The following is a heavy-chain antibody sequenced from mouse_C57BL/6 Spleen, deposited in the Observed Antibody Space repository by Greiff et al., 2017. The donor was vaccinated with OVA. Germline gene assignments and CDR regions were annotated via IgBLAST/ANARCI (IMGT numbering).Heavy chain of an antibody. J-gene: IGHJ2*01. CDR3: ALTHYYGSSPYFDD. Sequence: VQLQQSGPVLVKPGPSVKISCKASGFTFTDYYMHLVKQSHGKSLEWIGLVYPYNGGTSYNQKFKGKATLTVDTSSSTAYMELNSLTSEDSAVYYCALTHYYGSSPYFDDWGQGTTLTVSS. CDR2: VYPYNGGT. V-gene: IGHV1-36*01. CDR1: GFTFTDYY. D-gene: IGHD1-1*01.